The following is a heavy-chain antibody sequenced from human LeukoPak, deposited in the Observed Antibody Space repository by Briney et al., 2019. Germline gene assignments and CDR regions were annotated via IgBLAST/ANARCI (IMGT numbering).Heavy chain of an antibody. CDR3: ASWYEGGYYFDY. CDR2: ISYDGSNK. CDR1: GFTFSSYA. Sequence: PGRSLRLSCAASGFTFSSYAMHWVRQAPGKGLEWVAVISYDGSNKYYADSVKGRFTISRDNSKNTLYLQMNSLRAEDTAVYYCASWYEGGYYFDYWGQGTLVTVSS. J-gene: IGHJ4*02. V-gene: IGHV3-30*04. D-gene: IGHD6-13*01.